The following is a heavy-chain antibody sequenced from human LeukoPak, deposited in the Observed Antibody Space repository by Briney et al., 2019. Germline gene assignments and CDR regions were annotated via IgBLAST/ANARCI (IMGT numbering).Heavy chain of an antibody. V-gene: IGHV4-59*08. CDR2: TYHSGTT. CDR1: GGSISGYY. J-gene: IGHJ3*02. D-gene: IGHD3-10*01. Sequence: SETLSLTCTVSGGSISGYYWSWIRQSPGKGLEWIGFTYHSGTTTYSPSLKSRVTISVDTSKNQFSLKLSSVTAADTAVYYCARHELLWDAFDIWGQGTMVTVSS. CDR3: ARHELLWDAFDI.